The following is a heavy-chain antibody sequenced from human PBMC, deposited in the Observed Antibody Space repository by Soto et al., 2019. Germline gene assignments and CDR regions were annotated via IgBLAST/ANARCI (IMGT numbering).Heavy chain of an antibody. CDR3: ASGAGRNGHDTRFDY. CDR1: GFTFTNHG. Sequence: QMHLVESGGGVVQPGMSLRLSCAVSGFTFTNHGIHWVRQAPGKGLEWVAHISYNGIDKWYADSVKGRFTISRDNFGDTAYLQMNGLRPEDTAVYYCASGAGRNGHDTRFDYWGQGTLVTVSS. CDR2: ISYNGIDK. J-gene: IGHJ4*02. D-gene: IGHD5-12*01. V-gene: IGHV3-30*03.